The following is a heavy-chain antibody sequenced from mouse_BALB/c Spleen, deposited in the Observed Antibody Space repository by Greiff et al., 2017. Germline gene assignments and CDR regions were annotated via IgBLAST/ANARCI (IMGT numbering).Heavy chain of an antibody. CDR1: GFTFSSYA. D-gene: IGHD4-1*01. J-gene: IGHJ4*01. CDR2: ISSGGSYT. V-gene: IGHV5-9-3*01. CDR3: ARQMGPPYAMDY. Sequence: EVNVVESGGGLVKPGGSLKLSCAASGFTFSSYAMSWVRQTPEKRLEWVATISSGGSYTYYPDSVKGRFTISRDNAKNTLYLQMSSLRSEDTAMYYCARQMGPPYAMDYWGQGTSVTVSS.